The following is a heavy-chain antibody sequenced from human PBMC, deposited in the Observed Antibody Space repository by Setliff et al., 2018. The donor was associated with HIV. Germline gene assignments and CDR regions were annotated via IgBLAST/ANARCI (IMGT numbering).Heavy chain of an antibody. V-gene: IGHV4-61*02. CDR1: GGSISSGSYY. Sequence: SETLSLTCTVSGGSISSGSYYWSWIRQPAGKGLEWIGRIYTSGSTNYNPSLNSRVTMSVDKSRNQFSLKVSSVTAADTAVYYCARVSITYWYSIPRDYYYYMDVWGEGTTVTVSS. CDR2: IYTSGST. CDR3: ARVSITYWYSIPRDYYYYMDV. D-gene: IGHD2-8*02. J-gene: IGHJ6*03.